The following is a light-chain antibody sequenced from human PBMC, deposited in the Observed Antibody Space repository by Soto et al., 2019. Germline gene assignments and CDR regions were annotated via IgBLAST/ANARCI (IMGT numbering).Light chain of an antibody. CDR1: NSDVGGYNY. CDR3: SSYKSSISYV. V-gene: IGLV2-14*03. J-gene: IGLJ1*01. CDR2: DVS. Sequence: QSLLTQPAPVSGSPGQSITISCTGTNSDVGGYNYVSWYQSHPGEAPKLIIYDVSNRPSGVSDRFSGSKSGNTASLTISGLQAEDEADYYCSSYKSSISYVFGTGTKVTVL.